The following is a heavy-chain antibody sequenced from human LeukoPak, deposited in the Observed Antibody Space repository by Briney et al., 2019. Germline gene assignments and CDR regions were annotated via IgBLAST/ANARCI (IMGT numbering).Heavy chain of an antibody. CDR1: GYTFTSYG. V-gene: IGHV1-18*01. CDR2: ISAYNGNT. Sequence: GASVKVSCKASGYTFTSYGISWVRQAPGQGLEWMGWISAYNGNTNYAQKFQGRVTMTRDTSISTAYMELSRLRSDDTAVYYCARVGRQWLVQKEFDYWGQGTLVTVS. D-gene: IGHD6-19*01. CDR3: ARVGRQWLVQKEFDY. J-gene: IGHJ4*02.